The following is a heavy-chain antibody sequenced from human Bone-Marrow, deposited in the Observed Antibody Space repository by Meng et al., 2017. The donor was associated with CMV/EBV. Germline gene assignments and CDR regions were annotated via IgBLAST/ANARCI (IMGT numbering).Heavy chain of an antibody. J-gene: IGHJ6*02. D-gene: IGHD2-2*02. Sequence: GGSLRLSCAASGFTFSSYAMSWVRQAPGKGLEWVSAISGSGGSTYYADSVKGRFTISRDNSKNTLYLQMNSLRAEDTAVYYCARDLTGYCSSTSCYTSHYYYGMDVWGQGTTVTVSS. CDR1: GFTFSSYA. V-gene: IGHV3-23*01. CDR3: ARDLTGYCSSTSCYTSHYYYGMDV. CDR2: ISGSGGST.